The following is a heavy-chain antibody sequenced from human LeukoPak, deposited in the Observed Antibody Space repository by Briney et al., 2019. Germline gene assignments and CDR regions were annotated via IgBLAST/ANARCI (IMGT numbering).Heavy chain of an antibody. CDR1: GFTFSSYS. J-gene: IGHJ4*02. Sequence: PGGSLRLSCAASGFTFSSYSMNWVRQAPGKGLEWVSSISSSSSYIYYADSVKGRFTISRDNAKNSLYLQMNSLRAEDTAVYYCARDLPRPRLKGGFDYWGQGTLVTVSS. CDR3: ARDLPRPRLKGGFDY. D-gene: IGHD3-16*01. V-gene: IGHV3-21*01. CDR2: ISSSSSYI.